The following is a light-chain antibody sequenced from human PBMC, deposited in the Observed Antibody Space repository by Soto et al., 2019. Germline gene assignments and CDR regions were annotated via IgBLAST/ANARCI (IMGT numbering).Light chain of an antibody. Sequence: QSVLTQPRSVSGSPGQSVTIYCTGTSSDVGGYNYVSWYQQHPGKAPKLMIYDVSKRPSGVPDRFSGSKSGNTASLTISGLQAEDEADYYCCSYAGSYTYVVFGGGTQLTVL. J-gene: IGLJ2*01. CDR1: SSDVGGYNY. CDR3: CSYAGSYTYVV. V-gene: IGLV2-11*01. CDR2: DVS.